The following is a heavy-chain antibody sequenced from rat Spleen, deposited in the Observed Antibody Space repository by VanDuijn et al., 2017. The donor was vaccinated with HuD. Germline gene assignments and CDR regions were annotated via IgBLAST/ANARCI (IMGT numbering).Heavy chain of an antibody. CDR2: INTRGDTT. J-gene: IGHJ4*01. Sequence: EVQLVESDGGLVQPGRSMNLSCAASGFTFSNYGMAWVRRAPTKGLEWVASINTRGDTTYYRDSVKGRFTISRDKAKSTLYLQMDSLRSEDTATYYCARHGWGYGVMDAWGQGASVTVSS. V-gene: IGHV5-25*01. CDR1: GFTFSNYG. D-gene: IGHD4-3*01. CDR3: ARHGWGYGVMDA.